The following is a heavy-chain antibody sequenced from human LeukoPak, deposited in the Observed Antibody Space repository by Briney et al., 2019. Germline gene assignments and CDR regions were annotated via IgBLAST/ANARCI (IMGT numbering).Heavy chain of an antibody. Sequence: PGGSLRLSCAASGFTFSSYGMSWVRQAPGKGLEWVSAISGSGGSTYYADSVKGRFTISRDNSKNTLYLQMNSLGAEDTAVYYCAIDSGSFDYWGQGTLVTVSS. D-gene: IGHD1-26*01. J-gene: IGHJ4*02. CDR1: GFTFSSYG. V-gene: IGHV3-23*01. CDR3: AIDSGSFDY. CDR2: ISGSGGST.